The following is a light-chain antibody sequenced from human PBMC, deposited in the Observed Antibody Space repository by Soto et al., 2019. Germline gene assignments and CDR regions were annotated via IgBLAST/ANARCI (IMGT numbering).Light chain of an antibody. CDR3: QQYNSYG. J-gene: IGKJ2*03. CDR2: KAS. V-gene: IGKV1-5*03. Sequence: DIQMTQSPSTLSASVGDRVTITCRASQSISSWLAWYQQKPGKAPKLLIYKASSLESGVPSRFSGSGSGTEFTLTISSLKPDDFATYYCQQYNSYGFGQGTKVDIX. CDR1: QSISSW.